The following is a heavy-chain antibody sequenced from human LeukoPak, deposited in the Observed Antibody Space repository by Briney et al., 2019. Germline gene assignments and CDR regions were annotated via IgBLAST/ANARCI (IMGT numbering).Heavy chain of an antibody. CDR1: GGSISSYY. J-gene: IGHJ4*02. V-gene: IGHV4-59*12. CDR2: IYYSGST. D-gene: IGHD5-18*01. Sequence: SETLSLTCTVSGGSISSYYWSWIRRPPGKGLEWIGYIYYSGSTKYNPSLKSRVTISVDMSKNQFSLKLSSVTAADTAVYYCATESWIQGEDYWGQGTLVTVSS. CDR3: ATESWIQGEDY.